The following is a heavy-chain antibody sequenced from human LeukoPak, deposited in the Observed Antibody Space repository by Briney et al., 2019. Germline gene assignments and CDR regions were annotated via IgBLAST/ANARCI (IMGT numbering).Heavy chain of an antibody. J-gene: IGHJ4*02. D-gene: IGHD3-16*01. CDR3: AKSGDYLWDY. Sequence: PSETLSLTCAVSGGSISTNNWWSWVRQPPGKGLEWIGEIYHTGSTNYSPSLRSRVTMSIDKSNNQFSLNLNPVTAADTAVYYCAKSGDYLWDYWGQGTLVTVSS. CDR1: GGSISTNNW. CDR2: IYHTGST. V-gene: IGHV4-4*02.